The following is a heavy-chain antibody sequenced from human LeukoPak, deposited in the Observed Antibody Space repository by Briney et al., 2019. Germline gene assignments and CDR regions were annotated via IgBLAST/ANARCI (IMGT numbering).Heavy chain of an antibody. Sequence: SETLSLTCTVSGGSISSGSYYWGWIRQPAGQGLEWIGRIYSSGGTNYNPSLKSRVTISVDTSKNQFSLNLGAVTAADTAVYYCARDNARGGSFSDYLRYFHHWGQGTLVTVSS. CDR1: GGSISSGSYY. V-gene: IGHV4-61*02. J-gene: IGHJ1*01. CDR2: IYSSGGT. CDR3: ARDNARGGSFSDYLRYFHH. D-gene: IGHD5/OR15-5a*01.